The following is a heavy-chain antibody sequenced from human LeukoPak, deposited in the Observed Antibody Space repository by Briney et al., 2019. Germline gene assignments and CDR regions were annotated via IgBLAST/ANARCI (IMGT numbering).Heavy chain of an antibody. CDR1: GYTFTSNG. CDR3: ARVGDSSGYYERRGTTAGDY. CDR2: ISAYNGNT. J-gene: IGHJ4*02. D-gene: IGHD3-22*01. V-gene: IGHV1-18*01. Sequence: ASVKVSCKASGYTFTSNGIIWVRQAPGQGLECVGWISAYNGNTNYAQKLQGRVTMTTDTSTNTAYMELRSLRSDDTAVYYCARVGDSSGYYERRGTTAGDYWGQGTLVTVSS.